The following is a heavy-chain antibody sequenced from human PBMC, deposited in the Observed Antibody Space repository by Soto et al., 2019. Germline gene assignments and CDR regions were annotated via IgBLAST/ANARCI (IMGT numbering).Heavy chain of an antibody. CDR1: GYSFTSYW. V-gene: IGHV5-51*01. CDR3: ARQGSSTSDDMDV. J-gene: IGHJ6*03. CDR2: IYPGDSDT. D-gene: IGHD2-2*01. Sequence: GEPLKNSSKGSGYSFTSYWIGRVRQMPGKGLEWMGIIYPGDSDTRYSPSFQGQVTISADKSISTAYLQWSSLKASDTAMYYCARQGSSTSDDMDVWGKGTTVTVSS.